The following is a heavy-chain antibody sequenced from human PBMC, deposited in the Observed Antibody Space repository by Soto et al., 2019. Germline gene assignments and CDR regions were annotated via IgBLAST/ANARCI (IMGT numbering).Heavy chain of an antibody. D-gene: IGHD5-12*01. CDR3: TKLRGYSGYDSAGY. CDR1: GSMFEIYV. V-gene: IGHV3-23*01. J-gene: IGHJ4*02. Sequence: GGSLRLSCAASGSMFEIYVMSWVRQAPGKGLEWVSSISGSGVDTYYADSVKGRFTISRDNSESTLYLQMNSLRAEDSAVYYCTKLRGYSGYDSAGYWGPGTLVTVSS. CDR2: ISGSGVDT.